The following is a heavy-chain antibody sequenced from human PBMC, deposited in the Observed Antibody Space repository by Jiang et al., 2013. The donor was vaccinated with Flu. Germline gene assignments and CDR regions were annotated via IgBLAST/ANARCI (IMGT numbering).Heavy chain of an antibody. CDR3: VKDRPNGSIDY. V-gene: IGHV3-9*01. Sequence: QLLESGGGLVQPGRSLRLSCAASGFTFDHYVMHWVRQAPGKGLEGVSSISGDGGTMGYADSVKGRFTVSRDNAKDSLYLQMNSLTTEDTAFYYCVKDRPNGSIDYWGQGTLVTVSS. CDR2: ISGDGGTM. J-gene: IGHJ4*02. D-gene: IGHD3-10*01. CDR1: GFTFDHYV.